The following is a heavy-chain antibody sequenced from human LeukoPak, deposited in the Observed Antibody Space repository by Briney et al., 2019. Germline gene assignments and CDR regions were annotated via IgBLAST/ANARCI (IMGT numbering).Heavy chain of an antibody. V-gene: IGHV3-21*01. CDR3: ARDRGFIGVFYNGIDV. Sequence: GGSLRPSCAASGFTFSTHRMHWVRQAPGKGLEWVSSISGTSTYIHYADSVRGRFTISRDNAKNSLYLQMNSPRAEDTAVYYCARDRGFIGVFYNGIDVWGQGTTVTVSS. CDR1: GFTFSTHR. D-gene: IGHD3-10*01. CDR2: ISGTSTYI. J-gene: IGHJ6*02.